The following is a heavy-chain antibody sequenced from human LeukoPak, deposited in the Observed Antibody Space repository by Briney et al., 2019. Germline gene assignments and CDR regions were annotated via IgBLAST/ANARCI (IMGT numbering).Heavy chain of an antibody. J-gene: IGHJ3*02. Sequence: SETLSLTCTVSGGSISSYYWSWIRQPPGKGLEWIGYIYYSGSTNYNPSLKSRVTISVDTSKNQFSLKLSSVTAADTAVYYCARDWHYDFWSGPFKGGAFDIWGQGTMVTVSS. CDR1: GGSISSYY. CDR3: ARDWHYDFWSGPFKGGAFDI. V-gene: IGHV4-59*01. D-gene: IGHD3-3*01. CDR2: IYYSGST.